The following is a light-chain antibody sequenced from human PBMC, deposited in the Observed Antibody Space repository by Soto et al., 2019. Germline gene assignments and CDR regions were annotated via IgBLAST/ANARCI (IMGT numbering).Light chain of an antibody. CDR2: AAS. CDR3: QHCDYLPI. V-gene: IGKV1-9*01. CDR1: QGNNSF. J-gene: IGKJ3*01. Sequence: IQLTQSPSSLSASVGDRVTISCRASQGNNSFVAWYQQKSGKAPKLLIYAASTLQSGVPSRFSGSGSGTDFTLTISGLQPEDVATYYCQHCDYLPIFGPGTTVDFK.